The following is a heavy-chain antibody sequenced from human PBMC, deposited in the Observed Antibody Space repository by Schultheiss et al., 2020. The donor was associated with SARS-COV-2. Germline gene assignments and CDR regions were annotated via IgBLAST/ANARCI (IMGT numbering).Heavy chain of an antibody. CDR1: GFTVSSNY. J-gene: IGHJ5*02. V-gene: IGHV3-66*01. Sequence: GGSLRLSCAASGFTVSSNYMSWVRQAPGKGLEWVSVIYSGGSTYYADSMKGRFTISRDNSKNTLYLQMNSLRAEDTAVYYCARDGTTVSYNWFDPWGQGTLVTVSS. D-gene: IGHD4-17*01. CDR2: IYSGGST. CDR3: ARDGTTVSYNWFDP.